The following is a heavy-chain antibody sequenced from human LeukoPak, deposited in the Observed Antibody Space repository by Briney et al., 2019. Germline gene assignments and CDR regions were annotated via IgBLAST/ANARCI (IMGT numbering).Heavy chain of an antibody. Sequence: PGGSLRLSCAASGVTFSNYWMLWVRQAPGKGLESVARINTDGTVTTYADSVKGRSTVSRDNADNTMFLPMTSVRDEDTAVSYCETKQWLAPPPDSWGQGTPVTVSS. V-gene: IGHV3-74*01. CDR3: ETKQWLAPPPDS. J-gene: IGHJ4*02. CDR1: GVTFSNYW. CDR2: INTDGTVT. D-gene: IGHD6-19*01.